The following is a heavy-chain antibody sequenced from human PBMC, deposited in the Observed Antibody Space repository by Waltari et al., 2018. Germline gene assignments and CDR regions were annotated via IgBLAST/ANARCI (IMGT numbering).Heavy chain of an antibody. V-gene: IGHV1-2*06. D-gene: IGHD3-3*01. CDR3: ARSAIFGVVINDY. CDR1: GYTFTGYY. J-gene: IGHJ4*02. Sequence: QVQLVQSGAEVKKPGASVKVSCKASGYTFTGYYMHWVRQAPGQGLEWMGRINPTSVGTNYAQKFQGRVTMTRDTSISTAYMELSRLRSDDTAVYYCARSAIFGVVINDYWGQGTLVTVSS. CDR2: INPTSVGT.